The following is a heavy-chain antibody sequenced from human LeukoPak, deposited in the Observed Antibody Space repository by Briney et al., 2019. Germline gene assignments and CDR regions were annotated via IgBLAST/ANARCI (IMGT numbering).Heavy chain of an antibody. CDR3: AIPQYNGSYDAPFDY. D-gene: IGHD1-26*01. CDR2: INPNSGGT. J-gene: IGHJ4*02. CDR1: GYTFTYYY. Sequence: ASVKVSCKSSGYTFTYYYIHWVRQAPGQGLEWMGWINPNSGGTNYAQKFQGRVTMARDTSISTAYMELSSLTSDDTAVYYCAIPQYNGSYDAPFDYWGQGTLVTVSS. V-gene: IGHV1-2*02.